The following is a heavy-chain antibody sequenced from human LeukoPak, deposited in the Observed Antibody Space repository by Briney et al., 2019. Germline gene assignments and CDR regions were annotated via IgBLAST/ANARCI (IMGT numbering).Heavy chain of an antibody. CDR1: GFTFSSYW. D-gene: IGHD2-2*03. J-gene: IGHJ6*02. V-gene: IGHV3-74*01. Sequence: PGGSLRLSCAASGFTFSSYWMHWVRQAPGKGLVWVSRINSDGSSTSYADSVKGRFTISRDNAKNTLYLQMNSLRAEDTAVYYCARGGYCSSTSCDGPYGMDVWGQGTTVTVSS. CDR3: ARGGYCSSTSCDGPYGMDV. CDR2: INSDGSST.